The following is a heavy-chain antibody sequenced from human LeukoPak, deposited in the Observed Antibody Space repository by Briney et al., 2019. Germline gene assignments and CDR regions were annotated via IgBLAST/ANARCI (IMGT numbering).Heavy chain of an antibody. Sequence: GESLKISCKGSGYSFTSYWIGWVRQMPGKGLEWMGIIYPGDSDTRYSPSFQGQVTISADKSISTAYLQWSSLKASDTAMYYCARRITIFGALTYFDYWGQGTLVTVSS. CDR1: GYSFTSYW. J-gene: IGHJ4*02. V-gene: IGHV5-51*01. D-gene: IGHD3-3*01. CDR2: IYPGDSDT. CDR3: ARRITIFGALTYFDY.